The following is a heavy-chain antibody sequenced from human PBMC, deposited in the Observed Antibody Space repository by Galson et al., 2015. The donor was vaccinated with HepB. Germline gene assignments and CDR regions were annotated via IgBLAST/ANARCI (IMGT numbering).Heavy chain of an antibody. CDR1: GYSFTSYW. CDR3: AVHTVTTETLDY. D-gene: IGHD4-17*01. CDR2: IDPSDSYT. Sequence: QSGAEVKKPGESLRISCKGSGYSFTSYWISWVRQMPGKGLEWMGRIDPSDSYTNYSPSFQGHVTISADKSISTAYLQWSSLKASDTAMYYCAVHTVTTETLDYWGQGTLVTVSS. V-gene: IGHV5-10-1*01. J-gene: IGHJ4*02.